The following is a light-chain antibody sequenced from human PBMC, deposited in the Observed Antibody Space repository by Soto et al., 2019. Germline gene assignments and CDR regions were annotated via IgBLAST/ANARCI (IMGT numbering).Light chain of an antibody. Sequence: EIRVTQSPSTLAASVGDRVTITCRASQSISRWLAWYQQKPGKAPNLLIYDVFNLASGGPPRFSGSGSGTEFTLTIGRLQHDDAVTYCCHQYNTLWTFGQGTKVDIK. V-gene: IGKV1-5*01. CDR1: QSISRW. CDR2: DVF. CDR3: HQYNTLWT. J-gene: IGKJ1*01.